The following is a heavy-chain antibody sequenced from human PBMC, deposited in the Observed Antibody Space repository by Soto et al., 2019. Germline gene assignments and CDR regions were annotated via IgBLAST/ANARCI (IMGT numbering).Heavy chain of an antibody. V-gene: IGHV1-3*01. Sequence: ASVKVSCKASGYTFTSYAMHWVRQAPGQRLEWMGWINAGNGNTKYYADSVKGRFTISRDNSKNTLYLQMNSLRAEDTAVYYCAKGITDSGYDYFDYWGQGTLVTVSS. CDR2: INAGNGNT. J-gene: IGHJ4*02. CDR3: AKGITDSGYDYFDY. D-gene: IGHD5-12*01. CDR1: GYTFTSYA.